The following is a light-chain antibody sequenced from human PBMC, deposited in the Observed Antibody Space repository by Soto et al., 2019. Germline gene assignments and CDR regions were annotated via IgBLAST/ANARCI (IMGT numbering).Light chain of an antibody. CDR3: QQYGSSPRT. CDR2: GAS. Sequence: EIVLTQSPGTLSLSPGERATLSCRASQSVSSSYLAWYQQKPGQAPRLLIYGASSRATGIPDRFSGSESGTDFTHTINRLEPEDFAVYYCQQYGSSPRTFGQGTKVEIK. CDR1: QSVSSSY. J-gene: IGKJ1*01. V-gene: IGKV3-20*01.